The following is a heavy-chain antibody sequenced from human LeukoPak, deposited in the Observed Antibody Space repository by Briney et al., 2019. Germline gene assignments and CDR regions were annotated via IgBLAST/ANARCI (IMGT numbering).Heavy chain of an antibody. Sequence: GESLKISCKGSGYTFTSNWIGWVRQMPGKGLEWMVMIYPSDSGTIYSPSFQGQVTISADKSISTAYLQWRSLKASDTAMYYCARQSGGFDSWGQGTLVTVSS. CDR3: ARQSGGFDS. D-gene: IGHD3-10*01. CDR1: GYTFTSNW. CDR2: IYPSDSGT. J-gene: IGHJ4*02. V-gene: IGHV5-51*01.